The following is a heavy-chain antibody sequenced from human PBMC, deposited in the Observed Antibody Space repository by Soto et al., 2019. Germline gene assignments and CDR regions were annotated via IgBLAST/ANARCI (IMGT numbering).Heavy chain of an antibody. D-gene: IGHD2-2*01. CDR3: ARDEACSSTSCYQWRSGDWFDP. CDR2: ISTYSGDT. Sequence: QVQLVQSGAEVKKPGASVKVSCKASGYTFTSYGISWVRQAPGQGLEWMGWISTYSGDTNYAQNLQGRVTMTTDTSTSTAYMELRSLRSDDTAVYYCARDEACSSTSCYQWRSGDWFDPWGQGTLVIVSS. CDR1: GYTFTSYG. V-gene: IGHV1-18*01. J-gene: IGHJ5*02.